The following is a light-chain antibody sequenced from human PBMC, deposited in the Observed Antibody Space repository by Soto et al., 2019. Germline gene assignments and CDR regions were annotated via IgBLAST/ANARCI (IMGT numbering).Light chain of an antibody. CDR3: QRYDISPFP. J-gene: IGKJ2*01. CDR1: QSVSSTY. CDR2: GAS. Sequence: EIVLTQSTGTLSLSPGERATLSCRASQSVSSTYLAWYQQKTGQAPRLLIYGASSRATGIPDRFSGSGSGTHFTLTISRLEPEDFAVYYCQRYDISPFPFGQGTKLEIK. V-gene: IGKV3-20*01.